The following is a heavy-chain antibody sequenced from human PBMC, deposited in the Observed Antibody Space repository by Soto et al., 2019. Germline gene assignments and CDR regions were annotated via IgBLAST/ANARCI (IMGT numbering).Heavy chain of an antibody. D-gene: IGHD6-25*01. CDR3: ARQRRDFDY. CDR1: GGSISSRSYS. J-gene: IGHJ4*02. V-gene: IGHV4-39*07. CDR2: FYYSENT. Sequence: SENLSLTCSVSGGSISSRSYSWGWIRQPPGEGLEWIGTFYYSENTYYNPSLKSRVTISVDTSKNQFSLNLSSVTAADTAVYYCARQRRDFDYWGQGSPGHR.